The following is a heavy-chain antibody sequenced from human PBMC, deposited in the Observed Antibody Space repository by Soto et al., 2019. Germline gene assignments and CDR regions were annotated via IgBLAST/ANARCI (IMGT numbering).Heavy chain of an antibody. CDR2: INPIFGTA. CDR3: ARESGIAAAGTEYYGMDV. V-gene: IGHV1-69*01. Sequence: QVQLVQSGAEVKKPGSSVKVSCKASGGTFSSYAISWVRQAPGQGLEWMGGINPIFGTANYAQKFQGRVTITADESTSTAYMELSSLRSEDTAVYYCARESGIAAAGTEYYGMDVWGQGTTVTVSS. CDR1: GGTFSSYA. J-gene: IGHJ6*02. D-gene: IGHD6-13*01.